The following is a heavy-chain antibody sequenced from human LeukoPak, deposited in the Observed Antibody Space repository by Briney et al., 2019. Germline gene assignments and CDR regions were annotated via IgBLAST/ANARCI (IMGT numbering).Heavy chain of an antibody. CDR2: ISSSSSTI. Sequence: PGGSLRLSCAASGFTFSSYSMNWVRQAPGKGLEWVSYISSSSSTIYYADSVKGRFTISRDNAKNSLYLQMNSLRAEDTAVYYCARNPQQLVTYYYYYYMDAWGKGTTVTVSS. CDR1: GFTFSSYS. J-gene: IGHJ6*03. V-gene: IGHV3-48*01. D-gene: IGHD6-13*01. CDR3: ARNPQQLVTYYYYYYMDA.